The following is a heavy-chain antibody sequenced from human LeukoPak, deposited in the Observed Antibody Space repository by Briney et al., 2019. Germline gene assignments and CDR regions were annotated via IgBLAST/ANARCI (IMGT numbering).Heavy chain of an antibody. D-gene: IGHD2-21*02. J-gene: IGHJ4*02. V-gene: IGHV3-23*01. CDR3: TTDLNRFVVVTASFDY. CDR1: GFTFSSHG. CDR2: ISGSGDNT. Sequence: GGSLRLSCAASGFTFSSHGMSWVRQAPGKGLEWVSTISGSGDNTYYADSVKGRFTISRDNSKNTLYLQMNSLKTEDTAVYYCTTDLNRFVVVTASFDYWGQGTLVTVSS.